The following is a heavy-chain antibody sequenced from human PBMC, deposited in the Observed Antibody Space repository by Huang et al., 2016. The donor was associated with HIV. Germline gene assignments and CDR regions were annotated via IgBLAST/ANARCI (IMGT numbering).Heavy chain of an antibody. Sequence: VQLIESGGGVVQPGKSLRLSCATPGFILSSYGMHWVRQAPGKGLKWVAFIRNDGMKKNYADSVRGRFTVGRDNAKNTLFLQMSSLRVDDTAVYYCARGDYYDSSGYHPGHFDYWGQGILVTVSS. V-gene: IGHV3-33*04. CDR3: ARGDYYDSSGYHPGHFDY. CDR1: GFILSSYG. D-gene: IGHD3-22*01. CDR2: IRNDGMKK. J-gene: IGHJ4*02.